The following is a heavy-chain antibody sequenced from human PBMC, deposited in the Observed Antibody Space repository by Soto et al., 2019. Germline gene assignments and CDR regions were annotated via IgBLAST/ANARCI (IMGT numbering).Heavy chain of an antibody. Sequence: ASVKVSCKASGYTFTSYAMHWVRQAPGQRLEWVGWINAGNGNTKYSQKFQGRVTITRDTSASTAYMELSSLRSEDTAVYYCARSIVAVTALDYWGQGTLVTVSS. D-gene: IGHD2-21*02. CDR2: INAGNGNT. J-gene: IGHJ4*02. V-gene: IGHV1-3*01. CDR1: GYTFTSYA. CDR3: ARSIVAVTALDY.